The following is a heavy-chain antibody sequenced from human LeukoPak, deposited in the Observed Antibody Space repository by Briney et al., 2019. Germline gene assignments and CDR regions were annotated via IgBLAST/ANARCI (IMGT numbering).Heavy chain of an antibody. Sequence: GRSLRLSCAASGFTFSSYGMHWVRQAPGKGLEWVAVIWYEGSNKYYADSVKGRFTISRDNSKNTLYLQMNSLRAEDTAVYYCARDSYCNGNRCYLTTPYWGRGTLVTVSS. CDR3: ARDSYCNGNRCYLTTPY. CDR2: IWYEGSNK. V-gene: IGHV3-33*01. D-gene: IGHD2-15*01. J-gene: IGHJ4*02. CDR1: GFTFSSYG.